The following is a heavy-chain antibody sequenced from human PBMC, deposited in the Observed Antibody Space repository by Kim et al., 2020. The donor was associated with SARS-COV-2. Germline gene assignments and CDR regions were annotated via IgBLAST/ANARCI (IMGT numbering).Heavy chain of an antibody. CDR1: GFTFSSYE. CDR3: ARESDVAGNDY. V-gene: IGHV3-48*03. J-gene: IGHJ4*02. D-gene: IGHD6-19*01. Sequence: GGSLRLSCAASGFTFSSYEMNWVRQAPGKGLEWVSYISPSGSTIKYADSVKGRFTLPRDNAKNSLYLQMNSLRAEDTAVYYCARESDVAGNDYWGQGTLVTVSS. CDR2: ISPSGSTI.